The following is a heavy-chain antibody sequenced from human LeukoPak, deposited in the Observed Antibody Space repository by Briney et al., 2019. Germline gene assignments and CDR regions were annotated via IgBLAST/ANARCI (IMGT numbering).Heavy chain of an antibody. CDR1: GYTFTGYY. CDR2: IIPIFGTA. CDR3: ARSALFGVVIKDTIFDY. Sequence: SVKVSCKASGYTFTGYYMHWVRQAPGQGLEWMGGIIPIFGTANYAQKFQGRVTITTDESTSTAYMELSSLRSEDTAVYYCARSALFGVVIKDTIFDYWGQGTLVTVSS. D-gene: IGHD3-3*01. J-gene: IGHJ4*02. V-gene: IGHV1-69*05.